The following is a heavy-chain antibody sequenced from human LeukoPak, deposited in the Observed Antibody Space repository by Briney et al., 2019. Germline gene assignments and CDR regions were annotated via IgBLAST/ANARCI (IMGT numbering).Heavy chain of an antibody. V-gene: IGHV4-59*01. D-gene: IGHD3-10*01. CDR3: ARAAGASPPYHFSMDV. CDR1: VGSISRYF. Sequence: SETLSLTCTVSVGSISRYFWSWIRQPPGKGLEWIGYINYSGSTNYSPSLKSRVTISVHTSNNQFSLNLNSVTAADTTGYYFARAAGASPPYHFSMDVWGKGTTVTISS. J-gene: IGHJ6*03. CDR2: INYSGST.